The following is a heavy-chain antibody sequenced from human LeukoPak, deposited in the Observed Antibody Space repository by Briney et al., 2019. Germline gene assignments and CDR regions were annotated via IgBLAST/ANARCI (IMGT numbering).Heavy chain of an antibody. V-gene: IGHV3-30*18. CDR1: GFTFSSYG. Sequence: GGSLRLSCAASGFTFSSYGMHWVRQAPGKGLEWVAVISYDGSNKYYADSVKGRFTISRDNSKNTLYLQMNSLRAEDTAVYYCAKDNELGGYSYGSYGMDVWGQGTTVTVSS. J-gene: IGHJ6*02. CDR2: ISYDGSNK. CDR3: AKDNELGGYSYGSYGMDV. D-gene: IGHD5-18*01.